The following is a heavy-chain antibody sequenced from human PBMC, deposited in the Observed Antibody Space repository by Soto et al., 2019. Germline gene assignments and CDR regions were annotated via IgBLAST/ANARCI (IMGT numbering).Heavy chain of an antibody. V-gene: IGHV3-11*06. CDR1: EFTFSDQY. D-gene: IGHD2-15*01. CDR2: IRGFSPYT. CDR3: ARDRGYDAHDYYYNAMDV. Sequence: PGGSLRLSCTVSAVSEFTFSDQYMDWVRQAPGKGLEWVSGIRGFSPYTFYAESVKGRFAISRDNAKNSLYLQMNSLGVEDTAVYYCARDRGYDAHDYYYNAMDVWGQGTTVTVSS. J-gene: IGHJ6*02.